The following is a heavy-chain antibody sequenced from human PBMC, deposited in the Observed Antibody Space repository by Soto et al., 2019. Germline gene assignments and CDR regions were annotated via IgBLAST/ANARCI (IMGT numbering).Heavy chain of an antibody. V-gene: IGHV3-30-3*01. J-gene: IGHJ5*02. Sequence: AVGSLRLSCAAFGFTFSSYAMHWVRQAPGKGLEWVAVISYDGSNKYYADSVKGRFTISRDNSKNTLYLQMNSLRAEDTAVYYCARALVRQWLVQGNWFDPWGQGTLVTVSS. D-gene: IGHD6-19*01. CDR3: ARALVRQWLVQGNWFDP. CDR2: ISYDGSNK. CDR1: GFTFSSYA.